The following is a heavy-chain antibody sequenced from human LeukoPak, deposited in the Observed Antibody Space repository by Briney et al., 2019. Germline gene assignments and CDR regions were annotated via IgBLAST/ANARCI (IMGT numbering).Heavy chain of an antibody. Sequence: GGSLRLSCEATGFTFSRYWMHWVRQAPGKGLVWVSRIKSDGKTNYADSVKGRFTISRDNAKNTVSLQMDSLRAEDTGVYYCARAPSEVGGYYPEYFRHWGQGTLVTVSS. CDR2: IKSDGKT. CDR1: GFTFSRYW. CDR3: ARAPSEVGGYYPEYFRH. V-gene: IGHV3-74*01. D-gene: IGHD3-22*01. J-gene: IGHJ1*01.